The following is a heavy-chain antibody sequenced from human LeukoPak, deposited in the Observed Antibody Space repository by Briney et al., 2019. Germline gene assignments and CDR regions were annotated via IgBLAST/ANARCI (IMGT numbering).Heavy chain of an antibody. D-gene: IGHD3-22*01. CDR2: IYTCGST. J-gene: IGHJ3*02. Sequence: PSETLSLTCTVSGGSISSGSYYWSWIRQPAGKGLEWIGRIYTCGSTNYNPSLKSRVTISVDTSKNQFSLKLSSVTAADTAVYYCARHPPIVYYYDSSALRAFDIWGQGTMVTVSS. CDR3: ARHPPIVYYYDSSALRAFDI. CDR1: GGSISSGSYY. V-gene: IGHV4-61*02.